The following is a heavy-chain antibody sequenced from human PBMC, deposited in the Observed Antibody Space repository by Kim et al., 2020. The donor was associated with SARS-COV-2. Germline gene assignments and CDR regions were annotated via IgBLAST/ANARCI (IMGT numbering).Heavy chain of an antibody. V-gene: IGHV4-39*07. CDR3: ATSSRIVVVPAAMPAFWFDP. J-gene: IGHJ5*02. CDR1: GGSISSSSYY. Sequence: SETLSLTCTVSGGSISSSSYYWGWIRQPPGKGLEWIGSIYYSGSTYYNPSLKSRVTISVDTSKNQFSLKLSSVTAADTAVYYCATSSRIVVVPAAMPAFWFDPWGQGTLVTVSS. CDR2: IYYSGST. D-gene: IGHD2-2*01.